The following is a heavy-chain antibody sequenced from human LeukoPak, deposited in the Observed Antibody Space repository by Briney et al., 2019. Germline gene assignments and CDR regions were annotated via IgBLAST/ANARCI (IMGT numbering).Heavy chain of an antibody. V-gene: IGHV6-1*01. CDR1: GDSVSSNSAA. CDR3: ARDPYYYDSSGYYSKIYYYYGMDV. J-gene: IGHJ6*02. CDR2: TYYRSKWYN. Sequence: SQTLSLTCDISGDSVSSNSAAWNWIRQSPSRGLEWLGRTYYRSKWYNDYAVSVKSRITINPDTSKNQFSLQLNSVTPEDTAVYYCARDPYYYDSSGYYSKIYYYYGMDVWGQGTTVTVSS. D-gene: IGHD3-22*01.